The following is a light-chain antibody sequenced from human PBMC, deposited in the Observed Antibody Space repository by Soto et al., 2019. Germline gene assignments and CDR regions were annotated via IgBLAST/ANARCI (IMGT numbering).Light chain of an antibody. V-gene: IGLV3-25*03. CDR3: QSEDSSAVV. J-gene: IGLJ2*01. CDR2: KDS. Sequence: SYELTQPPSVSVSPGQTARITCSGDALPKQYAYWYQQKPGQAPVLVIYKDSERPSGIPERFSGSSSGTTVTLTISGVQAEDEADYCCQSEDSSAVVFGGGTKLTVL. CDR1: ALPKQY.